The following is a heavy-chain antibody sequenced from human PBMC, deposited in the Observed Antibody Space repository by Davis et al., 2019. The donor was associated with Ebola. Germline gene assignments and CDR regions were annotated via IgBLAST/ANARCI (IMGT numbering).Heavy chain of an antibody. CDR1: GGTFSNYA. J-gene: IGHJ4*02. V-gene: IGHV1-69*13. CDR2: IIPVSGVP. CDR3: AKDRYYDNNPLYYESEC. D-gene: IGHD3-22*01. Sequence: SVKVSCKASGGTFSNYAISWVRQAPGQGLDWMGGIIPVSGVPKYAQDFQGRVTITADESTSTAYMELSSLRSEDTAVYYCAKDRYYDNNPLYYESECWGQGTLVTVSS.